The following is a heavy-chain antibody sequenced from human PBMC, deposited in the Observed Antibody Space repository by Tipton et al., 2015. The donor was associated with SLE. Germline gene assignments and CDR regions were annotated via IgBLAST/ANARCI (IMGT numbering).Heavy chain of an antibody. Sequence: LRLSCTVSGGSISSYSWSWIRQPPGKGLEWIGYVYYNGNSNYNPSLKGRVTISVDTSKNQFSLKLSSVTAADTAVYYCAREKRDSDFWSSSYYYYGMDVWGRGTTVTVPS. CDR2: VYYNGNS. D-gene: IGHD3-3*01. CDR1: GGSISSYS. V-gene: IGHV4-59*01. J-gene: IGHJ6*02. CDR3: AREKRDSDFWSSSYYYYGMDV.